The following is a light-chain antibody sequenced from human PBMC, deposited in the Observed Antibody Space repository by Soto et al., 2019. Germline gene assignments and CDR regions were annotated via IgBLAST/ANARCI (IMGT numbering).Light chain of an antibody. J-gene: IGKJ2*01. CDR3: QQYNSHSSYT. Sequence: DIQMTQSPSTLSASVGDRVTITCRASQSISTWLAWYQQKPGKAPKLLIYTASRLESGVPSRFSGSGSGTEFTLTISRLQPDDFATYYCQQYNSHSSYTFGQGTKLEIK. V-gene: IGKV1-5*03. CDR2: TAS. CDR1: QSISTW.